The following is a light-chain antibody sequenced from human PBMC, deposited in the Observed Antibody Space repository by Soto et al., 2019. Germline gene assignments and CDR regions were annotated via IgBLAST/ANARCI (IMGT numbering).Light chain of an antibody. CDR1: QSVSGSY. Sequence: EIVLTHSPGTLSLSPGERATLCCRASQSVSGSYLAWYQQKPGQPPRLLIYDASSRATGIPDRFSGSGSGTDFTLTISRLEPEDFAVYYCQQYGTSLWTFGQGTKVELK. CDR3: QQYGTSLWT. V-gene: IGKV3-20*01. J-gene: IGKJ1*01. CDR2: DAS.